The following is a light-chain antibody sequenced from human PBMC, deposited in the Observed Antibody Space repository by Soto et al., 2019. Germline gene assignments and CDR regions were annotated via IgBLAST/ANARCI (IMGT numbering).Light chain of an antibody. V-gene: IGLV2-14*01. CDR3: SSYTSRSNHV. J-gene: IGLJ1*01. CDR2: EVN. Sequence: QAALSHPGSVCWSPGHAITISCTGTDTDIGGYNYVSWYQQHPGQAPKLMLSEVNNRPSGVSNRFSGSKSGNTASLTISGLQAEEDADYYFSSYTSRSNHVFGTGTKVTVL. CDR1: DTDIGGYNY.